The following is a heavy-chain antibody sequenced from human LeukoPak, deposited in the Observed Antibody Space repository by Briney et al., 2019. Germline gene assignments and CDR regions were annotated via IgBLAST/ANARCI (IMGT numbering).Heavy chain of an antibody. CDR3: ARDGYSGSYKGAFDI. V-gene: IGHV4-30-4*01. Sequence: SETLSLTCTVSDGSISSGDYYWSRIRQPPGKGLEWIGYIYYSGSTYFNPSLKSRVTISVDTSKNQFSLKLSSVTAADTAVYYCARDGYSGSYKGAFDIWGQGTMVTVSS. D-gene: IGHD1-26*01. CDR2: IYYSGST. J-gene: IGHJ3*02. CDR1: DGSISSGDYY.